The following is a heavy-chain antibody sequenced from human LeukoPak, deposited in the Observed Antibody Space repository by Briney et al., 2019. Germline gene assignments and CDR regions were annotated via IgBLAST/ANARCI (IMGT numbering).Heavy chain of an antibody. J-gene: IGHJ4*02. D-gene: IGHD6-6*01. V-gene: IGHV3-53*01. CDR1: GFFVSNNY. Sequence: GGSLRLSCAASGFFVSNNYMSWVRQAPGKGLEWVSVIYSGGDTYYADSVKGRFTISRDNSKNTLYLQMNSLRAEDTAVYYCAKSPRVSSSHFDYWGQGTLVTVSS. CDR3: AKSPRVSSSHFDY. CDR2: IYSGGDT.